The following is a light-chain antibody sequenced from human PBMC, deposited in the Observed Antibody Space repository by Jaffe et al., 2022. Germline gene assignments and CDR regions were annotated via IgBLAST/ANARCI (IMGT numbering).Light chain of an antibody. CDR1: SSNIGNNY. Sequence: QSVLTQPPSVSAAPGQKVTISCSGSSSNIGNNYVSWYQQLPGTAPKLLIYDNNKRPSGIPDRFSGSKSGTSATLGITGLQTGDEADYYCGTWDSSLSASYVVFGGGTKLTVL. CDR2: DNN. CDR3: GTWDSSLSASYVV. J-gene: IGLJ2*01. V-gene: IGLV1-51*01.